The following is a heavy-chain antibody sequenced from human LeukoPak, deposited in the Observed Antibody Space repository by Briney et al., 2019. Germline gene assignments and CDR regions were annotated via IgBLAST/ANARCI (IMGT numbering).Heavy chain of an antibody. CDR1: GFTFSSYA. CDR2: ISYDGSNK. Sequence: PGRSLRLSCAASGFTFSSYAMHWVRQAPGKGLEWVAVISYDGSNKYYADSVKGRFTISRDNSKNTLYLQMNSLRAEDTAVYYCASSGAGSGSYYLDAFNYWGQGTLVTVSS. D-gene: IGHD3-10*01. J-gene: IGHJ4*02. CDR3: ASSGAGSGSYYLDAFNY. V-gene: IGHV3-30*04.